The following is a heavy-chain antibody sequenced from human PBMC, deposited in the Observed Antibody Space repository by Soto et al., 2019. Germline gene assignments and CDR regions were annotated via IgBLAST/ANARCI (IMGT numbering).Heavy chain of an antibody. CDR2: INAGNGNT. V-gene: IGHV1-3*01. J-gene: IGHJ4*01. Sequence: AAVKVSCKACGYTFTNYARPSLRQAPARRLEWMGWINAGNGNTKYSQKFQGRVTITRDTSASTDYMELSSLSFEDTSVYYCARGQPDAHAYWGQGTLVTVSS. D-gene: IGHD2-2*01. CDR3: ARGQPDAHAY. CDR1: GYTFTNYA.